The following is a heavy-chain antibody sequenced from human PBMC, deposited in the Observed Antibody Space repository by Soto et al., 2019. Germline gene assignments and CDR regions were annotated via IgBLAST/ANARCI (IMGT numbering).Heavy chain of an antibody. V-gene: IGHV4-59*01. CDR2: IYYSGST. CDR3: ARDVPYSSGYSWFDP. Sequence: QVQLQESGPGLVKPSETLSLTCTVSGGSISSYYWSWIRQPPGKGLEWIGYIYYSGSTNYNPSLKRRVTISVDTSKNQFSLKLSSVTAADTAVYYCARDVPYSSGYSWFDPWGQGTLVTVSS. D-gene: IGHD6-19*01. J-gene: IGHJ5*02. CDR1: GGSISSYY.